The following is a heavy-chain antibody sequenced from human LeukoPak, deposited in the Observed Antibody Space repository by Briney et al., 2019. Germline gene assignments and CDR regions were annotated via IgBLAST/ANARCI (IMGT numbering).Heavy chain of an antibody. J-gene: IGHJ6*04. CDR2: LTIDSAYI. D-gene: IGHD4-17*01. Sequence: GGSLRLSCAASGFTFSTYDMNWVRQAPGKGLEWVSSLTIDSAYIYYADSVKGRFTVSRDNAKNSLYLEMNSLRAEDTAVYYCAKDGYGDYSYYYYGMDVWGKGTTVTVSS. V-gene: IGHV3-21*04. CDR1: GFTFSTYD. CDR3: AKDGYGDYSYYYYGMDV.